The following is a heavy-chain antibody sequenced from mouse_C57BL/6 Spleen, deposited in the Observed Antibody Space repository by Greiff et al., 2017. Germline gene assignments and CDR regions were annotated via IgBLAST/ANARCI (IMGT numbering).Heavy chain of an antibody. Sequence: QVQLKQSGAELMKPGASVKLSCKATGYTFTGYWIEWVKQRPGHGLEWIGEILPGSGSTNYNEKFKGKATFTADTSSNTAYMQLNSLTTEDSAIYYCARVGAMVTTKRFAYWGQGTLVTVSA. J-gene: IGHJ3*01. V-gene: IGHV1-9*01. CDR1: GYTFTGYW. CDR2: ILPGSGST. D-gene: IGHD2-2*01. CDR3: ARVGAMVTTKRFAY.